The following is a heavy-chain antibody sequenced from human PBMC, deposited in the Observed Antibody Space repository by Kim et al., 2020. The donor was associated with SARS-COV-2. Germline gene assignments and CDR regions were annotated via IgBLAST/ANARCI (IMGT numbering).Heavy chain of an antibody. V-gene: IGHV1-18*01. Sequence: ASVKVSCKASGYTFTSYGISWVRQAPGQGLEWMGWISAYNGNTNYAQKLQGRVTMTTDTSTSTAYMELRSLRSDDTAVYYCARDYYDSSCYSPFDYWGQGTLVTVSS. D-gene: IGHD3-22*01. J-gene: IGHJ4*02. CDR2: ISAYNGNT. CDR1: GYTFTSYG. CDR3: ARDYYDSSCYSPFDY.